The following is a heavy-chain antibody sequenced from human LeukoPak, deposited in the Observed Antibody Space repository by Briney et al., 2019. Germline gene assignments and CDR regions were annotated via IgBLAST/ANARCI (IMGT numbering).Heavy chain of an antibody. D-gene: IGHD3-22*01. V-gene: IGHV4-34*01. CDR2: INYSGGT. J-gene: IGHJ4*02. CDR3: ARLIYYDSSGYLDY. CDR1: GGSFSSYY. Sequence: SETLSLTCAVYGGSFSSYYWSWIRQPPGKGLEWIGKINYSGGTNYNPSLKSRVTISVDMSKNQFSLKLSSVTAADTAVYYCARLIYYDSSGYLDYWGQGSLATVSS.